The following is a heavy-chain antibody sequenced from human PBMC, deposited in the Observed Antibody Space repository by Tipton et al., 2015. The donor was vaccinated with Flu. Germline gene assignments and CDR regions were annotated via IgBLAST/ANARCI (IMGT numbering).Heavy chain of an antibody. CDR3: VRDPLSGTYPNY. J-gene: IGHJ4*02. V-gene: IGHV1-18*01. CDR2: ISSDSGDT. Sequence: QLVQSGAEVKKPGASVKVSCKASGYTFGKFGINWVRQALGQRLEWMGWISSDSGDTKYAQNLQGRVTMTTDTSTATAYMELRSLTSDDTAVYFCVRDPLSGTYPNYWGQGTLVTVSS. D-gene: IGHD1-26*01. CDR1: GYTFGKFG.